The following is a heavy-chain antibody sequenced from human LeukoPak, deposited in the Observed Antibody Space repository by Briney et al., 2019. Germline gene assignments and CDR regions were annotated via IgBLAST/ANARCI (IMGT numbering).Heavy chain of an antibody. CDR1: GFTFTSST. CDR2: IVVGSDST. CDR3: AAGLKYYYGSGLDP. D-gene: IGHD3-10*01. J-gene: IGHJ5*02. V-gene: IGHV1-58*02. Sequence: SVKVSCKASGFTFTSSTMQWVRQARGQRLEWIGWIVVGSDSTNYAQKFQERVTITRDMSTSTAYMELSSLRSEDTAVHSCAAGLKYYYGSGLDPWGQGTLVTVSS.